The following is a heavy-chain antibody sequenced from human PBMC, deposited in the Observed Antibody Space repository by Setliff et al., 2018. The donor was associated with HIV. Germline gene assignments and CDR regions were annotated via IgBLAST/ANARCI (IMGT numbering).Heavy chain of an antibody. J-gene: IGHJ5*02. CDR2: IHYNEKT. Sequence: ETLSLTCTVSGGSASNSRYYWAWIRQPPGKGLEYIGSIHYNEKTYYNPSLRSRVTISADTSKNQFSLKLSSVTAADPAGYYCARHGLLWFGAGYNWFDPWGQGTLVTVSS. D-gene: IGHD3-10*01. V-gene: IGHV4-39*01. CDR3: ARHGLLWFGAGYNWFDP. CDR1: GGSASNSRYY.